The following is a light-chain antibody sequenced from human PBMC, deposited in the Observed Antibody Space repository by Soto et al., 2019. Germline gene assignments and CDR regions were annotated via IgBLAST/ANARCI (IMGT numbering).Light chain of an antibody. J-gene: IGKJ1*01. CDR2: KAS. V-gene: IGKV1-5*03. Sequence: LQMTQSPSTLSASVGDTVTITCRASQSINSGLAWYQQKPGRAPKLLIYKASSLESGVPSRFSGSGYGTEFTLTISSLLPEDFATYYCQQYNYLWTFGKGTKVEIK. CDR1: QSINSG. CDR3: QQYNYLWT.